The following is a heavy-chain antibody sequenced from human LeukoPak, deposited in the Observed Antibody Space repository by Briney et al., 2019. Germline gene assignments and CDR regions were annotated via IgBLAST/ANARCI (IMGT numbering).Heavy chain of an antibody. J-gene: IGHJ6*02. V-gene: IGHV5-51*01. CDR3: ARHRIIGSKALDDSYYGVDV. Sequence: GESLKISCQASGYSFTGCWIGWVRQMPGKGLEWVGIIYPGDSDTAYSPSFQGQVTISVDKSSRTAYLQWSSLKASDTAIYFCARHRIIGSKALDDSYYGVDVWGQGTTVTVSS. D-gene: IGHD1-20*01. CDR1: GYSFTGCW. CDR2: IYPGDSDT.